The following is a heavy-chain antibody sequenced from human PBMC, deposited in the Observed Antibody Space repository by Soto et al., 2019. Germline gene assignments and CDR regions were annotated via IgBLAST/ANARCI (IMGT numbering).Heavy chain of an antibody. Sequence: QVHLVQSGAEVKKPGASVKVSCMASGYNFIAQNIHWVRQAPGLGLEWMGKMNPNSGGSDYAQEFQGRVTVTRDTAISTVYMELTSLNSDDTAVYYGARERHLNAPSDAFDLWGQGTMVIVSS. CDR3: ARERHLNAPSDAFDL. V-gene: IGHV1-2*02. D-gene: IGHD1-1*01. CDR1: GYNFIAQN. CDR2: MNPNSGGS. J-gene: IGHJ3*01.